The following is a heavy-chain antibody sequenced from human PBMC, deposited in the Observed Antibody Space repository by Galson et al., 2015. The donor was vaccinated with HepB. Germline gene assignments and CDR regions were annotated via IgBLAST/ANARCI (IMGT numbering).Heavy chain of an antibody. D-gene: IGHD2-15*01. CDR3: ARTCSGGGNRFDP. Sequence: SLRLSCAASGFTFSSYSMNWVRQAPGKGLEWVSYISSSSSTIYYADSVKGRFTISRDNAKNSLYLQMNSLRAEDTAVYYCARTCSGGGNRFDPWGQGTLVTVSS. CDR1: GFTFSSYS. CDR2: ISSSSSTI. V-gene: IGHV3-48*04. J-gene: IGHJ5*02.